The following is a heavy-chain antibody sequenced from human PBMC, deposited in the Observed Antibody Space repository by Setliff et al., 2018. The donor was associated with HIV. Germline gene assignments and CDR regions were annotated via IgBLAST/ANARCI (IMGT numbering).Heavy chain of an antibody. Sequence: SGPTLVNPTQTLALTCTFSGFSLSTAGVGVGWIRHPPGKALEWLVLIYGDGDYRDNPSLKSRLTITKDISKNQVVLTMTNMDPVDTATYYCAHNHLAVAGSHYFDYWGQGTLVTVSS. CDR3: AHNHLAVAGSHYFDY. CDR2: IYGDGDY. CDR1: GFSLSTAGVG. J-gene: IGHJ4*02. D-gene: IGHD6-19*01. V-gene: IGHV2-5*02.